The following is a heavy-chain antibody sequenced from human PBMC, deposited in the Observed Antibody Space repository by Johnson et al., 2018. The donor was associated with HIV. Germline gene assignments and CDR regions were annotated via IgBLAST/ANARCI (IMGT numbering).Heavy chain of an antibody. V-gene: IGHV3-20*04. J-gene: IGHJ3*02. D-gene: IGHD3-22*01. Sequence: VQLVESGGGVVRPGGSLRLSCAASGFTFDDYGMSWVRQVTGKGLEWVAGINWNGGSTGYADSVKGRFTISRDNAKNSLYLQMNSLIAEDKALYYCAREDYDGSSYSVFDAFDIWGQGTMVTVSS. CDR2: INWNGGST. CDR1: GFTFDDYG. CDR3: AREDYDGSSYSVFDAFDI.